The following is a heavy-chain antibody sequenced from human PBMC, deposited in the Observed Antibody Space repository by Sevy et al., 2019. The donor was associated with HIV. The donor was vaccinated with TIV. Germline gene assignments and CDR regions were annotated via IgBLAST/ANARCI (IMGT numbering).Heavy chain of an antibody. CDR1: GFSLTTSD. CDR2: VRNDGSNK. J-gene: IGHJ6*02. D-gene: IGHD2-8*01. Sequence: GGSLRLSCAASGFSLTTSDMHWVRQAPGKGLEWVAYVRNDGSNKYYTDSVRDRFTISRDSPKNALYLQMNSLRDEDTAIYYCARGRKTTEEWLEELDFYYGLDVWGQGTTVTVSS. V-gene: IGHV3-30*02. CDR3: ARGRKTTEEWLEELDFYYGLDV.